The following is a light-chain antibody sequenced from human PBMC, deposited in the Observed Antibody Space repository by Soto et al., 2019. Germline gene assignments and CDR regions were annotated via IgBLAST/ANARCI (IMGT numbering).Light chain of an antibody. Sequence: IVMTQSPATLSVSPGERATLSCRASQSVSSNLAWYQQKPGQAPRLLIYGASTRATGIPARFSGSGSGTEFTLTISSLQSEDFAVYYCQQYNNWLVTFGQGTKVDIK. CDR3: QQYNNWLVT. V-gene: IGKV3-15*01. CDR2: GAS. J-gene: IGKJ1*01. CDR1: QSVSSN.